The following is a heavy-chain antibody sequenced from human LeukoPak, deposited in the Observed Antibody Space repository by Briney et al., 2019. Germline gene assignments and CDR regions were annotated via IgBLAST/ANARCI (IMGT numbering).Heavy chain of an antibody. D-gene: IGHD1-14*01. J-gene: IGHJ4*02. V-gene: IGHV4-31*03. CDR2: IYYSGST. CDR3: ARGVNRYRLDY. Sequence: SQTLSLTCTVSGGSISSGGYYWSWTRQHPGKGLEWIGYIYYSGSTYYNPSLKSRVTISVDTSKNQFSLKLSSVTAADTAVYYCARGVNRYRLDYWGQGTLVTVS. CDR1: GGSISSGGYY.